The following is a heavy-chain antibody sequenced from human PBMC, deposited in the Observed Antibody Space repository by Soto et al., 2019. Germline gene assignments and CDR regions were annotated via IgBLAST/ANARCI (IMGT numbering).Heavy chain of an antibody. CDR3: TTFRYYYDSSGYYLWDF. Sequence: EVQLVESGGGLVKPGGSLRLSCAASGFTFSHAWMNWVRQAPGKGLEWVGRIKSKTDGGATDYAAPVKGRFTISRDDSKNTLYLQMNSLKTEDTAMYFCTTFRYYYDSSGYYLWDFWGQGTQVTVSS. D-gene: IGHD3-22*01. CDR1: GFTFSHAW. CDR2: IKSKTDGGAT. V-gene: IGHV3-15*07. J-gene: IGHJ4*02.